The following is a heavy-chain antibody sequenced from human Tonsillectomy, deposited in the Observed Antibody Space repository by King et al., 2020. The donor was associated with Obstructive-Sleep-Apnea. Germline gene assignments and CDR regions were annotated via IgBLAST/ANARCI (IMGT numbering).Heavy chain of an antibody. CDR1: GFTFSTYS. CDR3: VNNYDFWSGYYPYGMDV. V-gene: IGHV3-48*04. CDR2: ISSSNRTT. D-gene: IGHD3-3*01. J-gene: IGHJ6*02. Sequence: VQLVESGGGLVQPGGSLRLSCVASGFTFSTYSMNLVRQAPGKGRDGSSHISSSNRTTYYPVSVKGRFTNSRDNAKNPLYLQMNSLRAEDTAVYYCVNNYDFWSGYYPYGMDVWGQGTTVTVSS.